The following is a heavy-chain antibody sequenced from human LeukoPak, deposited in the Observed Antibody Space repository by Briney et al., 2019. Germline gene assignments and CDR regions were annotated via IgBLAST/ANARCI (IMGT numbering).Heavy chain of an antibody. D-gene: IGHD6-13*01. CDR1: GYTFTSYG. Sequence: ASVKVSCKASGYTFTSYGISWVRQVPGQGLEWMGWISVYNGNKNYAQKFQGRVTMTTDTSTSTAYMELRSLRSDDTAVYYCARDVYSSSWAEYFQHWGQGTLVTVSS. CDR3: ARDVYSSSWAEYFQH. J-gene: IGHJ1*01. CDR2: ISVYNGNK. V-gene: IGHV1-18*01.